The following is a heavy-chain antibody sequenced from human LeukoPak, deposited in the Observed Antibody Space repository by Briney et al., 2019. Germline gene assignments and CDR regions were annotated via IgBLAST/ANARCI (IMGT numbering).Heavy chain of an antibody. Sequence: TGGSLRLSCITSGFTFGDYAMTWVRQAPGKGLEWVGFIRSKVWGGTPEYAASVKGRFTISRNDSKGIAYLQMNSLKTEDTAVYYCSRDQTPYYWGQGTLVTVSS. J-gene: IGHJ4*02. V-gene: IGHV3-49*04. CDR1: GFTFGDYA. CDR2: IRSKVWGGTP. CDR3: SRDQTPYY.